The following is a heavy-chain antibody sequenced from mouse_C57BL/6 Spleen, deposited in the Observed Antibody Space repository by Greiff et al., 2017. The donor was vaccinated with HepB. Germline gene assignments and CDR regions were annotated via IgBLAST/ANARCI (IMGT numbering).Heavy chain of an antibody. Sequence: VQLQQSGPVLVKPGASVKMSCKASGYTFTDYYMNWVKQSHGKSLEWIGVINPYNGGTSYNQKFKGKATLTVDKSSSTAYMELNSLTSEDSAVYYCARSGPYYYGSRGYFDVWGTGTTVTVSS. J-gene: IGHJ1*03. D-gene: IGHD1-1*01. CDR1: GYTFTDYY. CDR3: ARSGPYYYGSRGYFDV. V-gene: IGHV1-19*01. CDR2: INPYNGGT.